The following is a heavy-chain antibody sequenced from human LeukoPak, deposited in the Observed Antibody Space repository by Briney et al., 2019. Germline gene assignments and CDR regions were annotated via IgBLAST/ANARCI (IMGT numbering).Heavy chain of an antibody. D-gene: IGHD6-6*01. CDR1: GFTFSSYD. CDR2: IGTTGDT. Sequence: GVSLRLSCAASGFTFSSYDMHWVRQATGKGLEWVSAIGTTGDTFYPGSVKGRFTISRENAKNSLYLQMNSLRAGDTAVYYCAREYRSSSGRAFDYWGQGTQVTVSS. J-gene: IGHJ4*02. CDR3: AREYRSSSGRAFDY. V-gene: IGHV3-13*01.